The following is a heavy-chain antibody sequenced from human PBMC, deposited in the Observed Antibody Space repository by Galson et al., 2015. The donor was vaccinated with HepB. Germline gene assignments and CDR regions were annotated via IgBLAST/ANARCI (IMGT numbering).Heavy chain of an antibody. CDR3: TRNGRSVRERIFEDWFDP. V-gene: IGHV3-73*01. D-gene: IGHD3-9*01. Sequence: SLRLSCAASGFTFSGSAMHWVRQASGKGLEWVGRIRSKANSYATAYAASVKGRFTISRDDSKNTAYLQMNSLKTEDTAVYYCTRNGRSVRERIFEDWFDPWGQGTLVTVSS. CDR2: IRSKANSYAT. J-gene: IGHJ5*02. CDR1: GFTFSGSA.